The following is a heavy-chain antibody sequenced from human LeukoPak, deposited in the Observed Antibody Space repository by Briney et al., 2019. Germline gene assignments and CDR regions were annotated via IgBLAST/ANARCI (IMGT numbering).Heavy chain of an antibody. CDR1: GVTFSSYA. Sequence: GSSVKVSCKASGVTFSSYAISWVRQAPGQGLEWMGRSISIFGIANYAQKLHGRVTITADKSTSTAYMELSSLRSEDTAVYYCARSGNYDSSGYRDYWGQGTLVTVSS. V-gene: IGHV1-69*04. CDR3: ARSGNYDSSGYRDY. CDR2: SISIFGIA. J-gene: IGHJ4*02. D-gene: IGHD3-22*01.